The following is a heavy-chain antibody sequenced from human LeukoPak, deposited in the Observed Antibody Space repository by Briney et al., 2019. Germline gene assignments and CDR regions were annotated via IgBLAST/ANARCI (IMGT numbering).Heavy chain of an antibody. Sequence: SETLSLTCTVSGGSISSSSYYWGWIRQPPGKGLEWIGSIYYSGSTCYNPSLKSRVTTSVDTSKNQFSLKLSSVTAADTAVYYCARVYYDILTGYYFDYWGQGTLVTVSS. V-gene: IGHV4-39*07. D-gene: IGHD3-9*01. CDR2: IYYSGST. J-gene: IGHJ4*02. CDR1: GGSISSSSYY. CDR3: ARVYYDILTGYYFDY.